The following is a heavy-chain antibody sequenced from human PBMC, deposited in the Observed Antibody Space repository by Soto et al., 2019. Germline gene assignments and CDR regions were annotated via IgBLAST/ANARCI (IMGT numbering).Heavy chain of an antibody. V-gene: IGHV3-23*01. CDR1: GFAFSSYA. Sequence: EVQLLESGGGLVQPGGSLRLSCAASGFAFSSYAMSWVRQAPGKGLEWVSSISGSTSGTYYADAVKGRFTISRDNFNNTLYLHMNSLRAEDTAVYYCAKDRGCIVPFDYWGQGALVTVSS. CDR3: AKDRGCIVPFDY. D-gene: IGHD3-16*02. CDR2: ISGSTSGT. J-gene: IGHJ4*02.